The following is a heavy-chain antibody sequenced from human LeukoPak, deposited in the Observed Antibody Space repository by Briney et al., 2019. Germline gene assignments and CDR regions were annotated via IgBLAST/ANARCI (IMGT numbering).Heavy chain of an antibody. V-gene: IGHV3-11*06. CDR3: ARSEYYGSGTYLFDY. CDR1: GFTFSDYY. D-gene: IGHD3-10*01. CDR2: ISGGSTYT. Sequence: GGSLRLSCVASGFTFSDYYMSWVRQAPGKGLEWVSYISGGSTYTDYADSVRGRFTISRDNAKKSLYLRLNSLRAKDTAVYYCARSEYYGSGTYLFDYWGQGTLVTVSP. J-gene: IGHJ4*02.